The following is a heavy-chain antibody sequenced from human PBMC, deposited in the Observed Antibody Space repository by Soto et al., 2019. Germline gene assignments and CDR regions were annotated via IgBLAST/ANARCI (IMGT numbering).Heavy chain of an antibody. CDR2: IYYSGST. CDR1: GGSISSGDYY. CDR3: ARARSSIQLWLVGRQNYYYFDY. Sequence: PSETLSLTCTVSGGSISSGDYYWSWIRQPPGKGLEWIGYIYYSGSTYYNPSLKSRVTISVDTSKNQFSLKLSSVTAADTAVYYCARARSSIQLWLVGRQNYYYFDYWGQGTLVTVSS. V-gene: IGHV4-30-4*01. D-gene: IGHD5-18*01. J-gene: IGHJ4*02.